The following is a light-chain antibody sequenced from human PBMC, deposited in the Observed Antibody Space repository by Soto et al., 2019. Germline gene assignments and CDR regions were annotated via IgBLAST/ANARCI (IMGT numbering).Light chain of an antibody. J-gene: IGLJ1*01. CDR1: SSDVGGYNY. V-gene: IGLV2-8*01. CDR2: EVI. Sequence: QSVLTQPPSASGSPGQSVAISCTGTSSDVGGYNYVSWYQQHPGKAPKLLIYEVIKRPSGVPDRFSGSKSGNTASLTVSGLQAEDEADYYCTSFAGSNNRYVFGTGTKLTVL. CDR3: TSFAGSNNRYV.